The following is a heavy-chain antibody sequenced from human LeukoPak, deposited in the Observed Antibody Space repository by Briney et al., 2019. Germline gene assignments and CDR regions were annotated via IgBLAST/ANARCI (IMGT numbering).Heavy chain of an antibody. V-gene: IGHV4-59*01. J-gene: IGHJ6*03. CDR2: IYNGGST. Sequence: SETLSLTCTVSGGSISSYYWNWIRQPPGKGLEWIGYIYNGGSTNYNPSLKSRVTISVDTSKNQFSLKLSSVTAADTAVYYCARVAARSLGYYYYMDVWGKGTTVTVSS. CDR3: ARVAARSLGYYYYMDV. D-gene: IGHD6-6*01. CDR1: GGSISSYY.